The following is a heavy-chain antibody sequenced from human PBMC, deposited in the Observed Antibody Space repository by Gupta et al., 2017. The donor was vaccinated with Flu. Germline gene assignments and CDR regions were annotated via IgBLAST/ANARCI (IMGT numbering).Heavy chain of an antibody. CDR1: YW. CDR2: IRSDGSAI. D-gene: IGHD6-13*01. Sequence: YWWHWVRRAPGKGLVWVSRIRSDGSAINYPDSVKCRFTISRDNSKNTVYQQMRRLRVEDTALYYCARGRMSAAGRGIDRWFQVVLVTVSS. V-gene: IGHV3-74*01. J-gene: IGHJ5*02. CDR3: ARGRMSAAGRGIDR.